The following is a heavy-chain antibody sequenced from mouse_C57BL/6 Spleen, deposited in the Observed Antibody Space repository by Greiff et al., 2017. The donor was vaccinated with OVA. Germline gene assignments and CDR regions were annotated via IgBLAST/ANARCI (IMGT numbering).Heavy chain of an antibody. CDR1: GYSITSGYY. CDR2: ISYDGSN. CDR3: AREHYGSSYFDY. Sequence: EVQRVESGPGLVKPSQSLSLTCSVTGYSITSGYYWNWIRQFPGNKLEWMGYISYDGSNNYNPSLKNRISITRDTSKNQFFLKLNSVTTEDTATYYCAREHYGSSYFDYWGQGTTLTVSS. V-gene: IGHV3-6*01. D-gene: IGHD1-1*01. J-gene: IGHJ2*01.